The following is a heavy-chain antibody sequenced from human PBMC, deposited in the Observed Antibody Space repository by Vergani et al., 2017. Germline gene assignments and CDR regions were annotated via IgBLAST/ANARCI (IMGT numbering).Heavy chain of an antibody. Sequence: EVQLVESGGDLVQPGGSLRLSCAASGFTFSSYEMNWVRQAPGKGLEWVSYISSSGGIIYYADSVKGRFTISRDNAKNSLYLQMNSLRAEDTAVYYCARDSSMXNDYWGQGTLVTVSS. CDR3: ARDSSMXNDY. CDR1: GFTFSSYE. J-gene: IGHJ4*02. D-gene: IGHD3-22*01. V-gene: IGHV3-48*03. CDR2: ISSSGGII.